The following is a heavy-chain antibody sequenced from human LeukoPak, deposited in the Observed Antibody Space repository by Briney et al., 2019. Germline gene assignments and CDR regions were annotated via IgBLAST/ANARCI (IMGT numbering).Heavy chain of an antibody. D-gene: IGHD5-24*01. CDR2: IYYSGST. V-gene: IGHV4-59*01. J-gene: IGHJ3*02. Sequence: SETLSLTCTVSGGSISSYYWSWIRQPPGKGLEWNGYIYYSGSTNYNPSLKSRVTISVDTSKNQYSLKLSSVTAADTAVYYCAIDREYNIAFEIWGEGTMVTVSS. CDR3: AIDREYNIAFEI. CDR1: GGSISSYY.